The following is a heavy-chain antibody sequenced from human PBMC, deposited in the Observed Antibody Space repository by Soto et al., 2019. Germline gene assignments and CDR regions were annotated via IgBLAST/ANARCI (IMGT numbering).Heavy chain of an antibody. CDR3: AKYQPPEFDP. CDR2: MSDSGST. V-gene: IGHV4-30-4*08. CDR1: GASIGSGDDY. Sequence: TLSLTCSVSGASIGSGDDYWTWIRQSPGKGLEWIGYMSDSGSTFYNPSLRSRLTIALDTSKNHSSLTLNSVTAAHTAVYYCAKYQPPEFDPWGQAIPVTVSS. D-gene: IGHD2-2*01. J-gene: IGHJ5*02.